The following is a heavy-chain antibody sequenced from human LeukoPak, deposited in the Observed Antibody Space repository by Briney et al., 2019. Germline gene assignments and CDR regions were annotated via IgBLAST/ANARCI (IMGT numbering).Heavy chain of an antibody. Sequence: SVKVSCKASGGTFSSYAISWVRQAPGQGLEWMGRIIPIFGTANYAQKFQGRVTITTDESTSTAYMELRRVRSEEPAVYYCARDFLGYCSGGSCYRGGLYFASWGQRTLVTVSS. D-gene: IGHD2-15*01. CDR2: IIPIFGTA. V-gene: IGHV1-69*05. J-gene: IGHJ4*02. CDR1: GGTFSSYA. CDR3: ARDFLGYCSGGSCYRGGLYFAS.